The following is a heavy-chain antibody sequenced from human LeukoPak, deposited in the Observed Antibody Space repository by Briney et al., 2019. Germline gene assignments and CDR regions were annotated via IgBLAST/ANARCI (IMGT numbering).Heavy chain of an antibody. V-gene: IGHV3-33*01. D-gene: IGHD2-21*01. CDR3: ARDGGIGLDY. J-gene: IGHJ4*02. CDR1: GYTFSSYG. Sequence: GRSLRLSCVASGYTFSSYGVHWVRQAPGKGLQWVAVIWYDESKKYYTDSVKGRFTISRDVSKNTLYLQMNSLRAEDSAMYYCARDGGIGLDYWGQGTLVTVSS. CDR2: IWYDESKK.